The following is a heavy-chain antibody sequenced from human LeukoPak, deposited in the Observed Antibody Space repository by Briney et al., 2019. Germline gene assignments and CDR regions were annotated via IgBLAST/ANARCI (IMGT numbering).Heavy chain of an antibody. D-gene: IGHD3-10*01. J-gene: IGHJ4*02. V-gene: IGHV4-59*08. CDR1: GGSISSYY. CDR3: ARLWQYGSGAYFDY. Sequence: SETLSLTCTVSGGSISSYYWSWIRQPPGKGLEWIGYTYYSGSTNYNPSLKSRVTISVDTSKNQFSLKLSSVTAADTAVYYCARLWQYGSGAYFDYWGQGTLVTVSS. CDR2: TYYSGST.